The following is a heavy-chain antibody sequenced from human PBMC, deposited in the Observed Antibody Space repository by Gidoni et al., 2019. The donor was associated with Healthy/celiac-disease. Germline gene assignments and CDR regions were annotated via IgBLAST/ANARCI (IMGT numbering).Heavy chain of an antibody. J-gene: IGHJ4*02. D-gene: IGHD6-6*01. CDR2: INHSGST. V-gene: IGHV4-34*01. CDR3: ARAARIAARPTFDY. Sequence: QVQLQQWGAGPLKPSETLSLTCAVYGGSFRGYYWFWIRQPPGKGLEWIGEINHSGSTNYNPSLKSRVTISVDTSKNQFSLKLSSVTAADTAVYYCARAARIAARPTFDYWGQGTLVTVSS. CDR1: GGSFRGYY.